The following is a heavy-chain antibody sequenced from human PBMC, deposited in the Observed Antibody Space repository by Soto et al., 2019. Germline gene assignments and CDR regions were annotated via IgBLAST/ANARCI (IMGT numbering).Heavy chain of an antibody. D-gene: IGHD3-10*01. V-gene: IGHV3-7*01. CDR3: ARERYYYGSGDY. CDR2: IKEDGSEK. J-gene: IGHJ4*02. CDR1: GFTFSSYW. Sequence: EVPVVESGGGLVQPGGSLRLSCAASGFTFSSYWMSWVRQAPGKGLEWVANIKEDGSEKNYVDSVKGQFTISRDKAKNSLYLQMNSLRAEDTAVYYCARERYYYGSGDYWGQGTLGTVSS.